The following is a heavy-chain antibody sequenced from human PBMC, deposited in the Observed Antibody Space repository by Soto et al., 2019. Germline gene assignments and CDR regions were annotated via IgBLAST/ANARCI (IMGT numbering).Heavy chain of an antibody. D-gene: IGHD4-4*01. CDR3: ARATDYTQIASSHCGLDV. V-gene: IGHV4-59*02. CDR2: IYYSGST. CDR1: GGSVTSYY. J-gene: IGHJ6*02. Sequence: AETLSSTCTVSGGSVTSYYWSWIRQPPGKVMELIAYIYYSGSTNYNPSLKSRVTVSVDMSKNHFSLALTSVTAADTAVYYCARATDYTQIASSHCGLDVWGQGTRDTVSS.